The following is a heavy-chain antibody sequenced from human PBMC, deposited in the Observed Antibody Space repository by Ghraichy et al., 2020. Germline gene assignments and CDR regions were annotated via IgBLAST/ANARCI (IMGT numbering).Heavy chain of an antibody. CDR1: GGSFSGYY. J-gene: IGHJ4*02. CDR3: ARRSRGYYFHLLKQGGKQFDY. V-gene: IGHV4-34*01. D-gene: IGHD3-22*01. CDR2: INHSGST. Sequence: SETLSLTCAVYGGSFSGYYWSWIRQPPGKGLEWIGEINHSGSTNYNPSLKSRVTISVDTSKNQFSLKLSSVTAADTAVYYCARRSRGYYFHLLKQGGKQFDYWGQGTLVTVSS.